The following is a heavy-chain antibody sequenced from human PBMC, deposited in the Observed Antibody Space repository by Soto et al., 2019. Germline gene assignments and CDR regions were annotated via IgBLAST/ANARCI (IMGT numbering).Heavy chain of an antibody. J-gene: IGHJ4*02. D-gene: IGHD3-10*01. CDR2: INHSGST. V-gene: IGHV4-34*01. Sequence: SETLSLTCAVYGGSFSGYYWSWIRQPPGKGLEWIGEINHSGSTNYNPSLKSRVTISVDTSKNQFSLKLSSVTAADTAVYYCARDYYGSGSYFDYWGQGTLVTVSS. CDR1: GGSFSGYY. CDR3: ARDYYGSGSYFDY.